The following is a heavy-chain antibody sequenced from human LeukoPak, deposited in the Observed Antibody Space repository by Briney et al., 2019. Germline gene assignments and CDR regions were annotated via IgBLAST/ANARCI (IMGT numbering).Heavy chain of an antibody. CDR1: GFTFSSFE. CDR2: ISSSGGTT. Sequence: QPGGSLRLSCAASGFTFSSFEMNWVRQGPGKGLEWVSFISSSGGTTQYADSVKGRFTISRDNAKNSLYLQMNSLRAEDTAVYYCARDLGAYRAYHLDYWGQGALVTVSS. V-gene: IGHV3-48*03. D-gene: IGHD2-21*01. J-gene: IGHJ4*02. CDR3: ARDLGAYRAYHLDY.